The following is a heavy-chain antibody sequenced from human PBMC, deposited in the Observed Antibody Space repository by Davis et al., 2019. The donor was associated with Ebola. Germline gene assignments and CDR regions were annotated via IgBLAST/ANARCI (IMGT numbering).Heavy chain of an antibody. D-gene: IGHD3-22*01. Sequence: SETLSLTCTVSGDSISSGGYYWSWIRQHPGKGLEWIGYIYYSGSTYYNPSLKSRVTISVDTSKNQFSLKLSSVTAADTSVYYCARLRHHARGLWDYDSSGYDAFDIWGQGTMVTVSS. J-gene: IGHJ3*02. CDR3: ARLRHHARGLWDYDSSGYDAFDI. V-gene: IGHV4-31*03. CDR1: GDSISSGGYY. CDR2: IYYSGST.